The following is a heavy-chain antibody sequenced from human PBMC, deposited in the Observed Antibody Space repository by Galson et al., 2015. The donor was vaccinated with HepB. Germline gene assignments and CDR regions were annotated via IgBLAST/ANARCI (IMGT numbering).Heavy chain of an antibody. CDR2: ISAYNGNT. CDR3: ARAKGSSGWPEMDV. D-gene: IGHD6-19*01. Sequence: VKVSCKASGYTFTSYGISWVRQAPGQGLEWMGWISAYNGNTNYAQKLQGRVTMTTDTSTSTAYMELRSLRSDDTAVYYCARAKGSSGWPEMDVWGQGTTVTVSS. CDR1: GYTFTSYG. V-gene: IGHV1-18*04. J-gene: IGHJ6*02.